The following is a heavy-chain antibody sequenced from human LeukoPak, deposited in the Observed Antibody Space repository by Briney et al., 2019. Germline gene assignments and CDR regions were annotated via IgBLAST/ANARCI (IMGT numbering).Heavy chain of an antibody. V-gene: IGHV3-7*01. CDR3: AINHDY. CDR2: IKQDGSEK. Sequence: GGSLRLSCTASGFTFSTYWMTWVRQAPGKGLEWVANIKQDGSEKYYVDSVKGRFSISRDNTKNSVYLQMNSLRAEDTAVYYCAINHDYWGQGTLVTVSS. CDR1: GFTFSTYW. J-gene: IGHJ4*02.